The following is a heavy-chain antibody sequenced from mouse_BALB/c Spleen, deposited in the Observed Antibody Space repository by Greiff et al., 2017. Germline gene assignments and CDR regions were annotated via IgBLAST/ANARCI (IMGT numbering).Heavy chain of an antibody. CDR3: ARSRRWRVYFDY. V-gene: IGHV2-6-7*01. J-gene: IGHJ2*01. CDR2: IWGDGST. CDR1: GFSLTGYG. D-gene: IGHD2-3*01. Sequence: VMLVESGPGLVAPSQCLSITCTASGFSLTGYGVNWVRQPPGKGLEWLGIIWGDGSTDYNSALKSRLSISKDNSKSQVFLKMNSLQTDDTARYYYARSRRWRVYFDYWGQGTTLTVSS.